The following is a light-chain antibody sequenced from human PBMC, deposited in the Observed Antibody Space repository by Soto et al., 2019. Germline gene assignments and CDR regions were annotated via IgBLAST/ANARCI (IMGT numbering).Light chain of an antibody. J-gene: IGLJ1*01. CDR1: NIGSKS. V-gene: IGLV3-21*02. CDR2: DDS. CDR3: QVWDDSSDHCYV. Sequence: SYELTQPPSVSVAPGQTARITCGGHNIGSKSVHWYEQKPGQAAVWGVYDDSXXPSGIPERFSGSNSGNTATLTISRVAAGDEADYYCQVWDDSSDHCYVFGTGTKVTVL.